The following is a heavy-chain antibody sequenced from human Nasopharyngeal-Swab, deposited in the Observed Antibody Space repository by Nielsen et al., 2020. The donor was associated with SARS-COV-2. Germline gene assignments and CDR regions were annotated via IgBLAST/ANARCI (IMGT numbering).Heavy chain of an antibody. CDR2: IGDKAHSYAT. V-gene: IGHV3-73*01. CDR1: GFIFSASA. CDR3: TTDYYFDY. J-gene: IGHJ4*02. Sequence: GESLKISCAASGFIFSASAMHWVRQAPGKGLEWVGRIGDKAHSYATTYAASMEGRFTISRTDSNNTAYLEMDSLKTEDTALYYCTTDYYFDYWGQGTLVTVSS.